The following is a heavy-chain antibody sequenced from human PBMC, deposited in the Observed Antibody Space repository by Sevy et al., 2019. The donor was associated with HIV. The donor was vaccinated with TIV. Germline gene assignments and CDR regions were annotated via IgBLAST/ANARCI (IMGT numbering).Heavy chain of an antibody. V-gene: IGHV5-51*01. D-gene: IGHD3-10*01. Sequence: GESLKISCKGSGYTFTSYWIGWVRQMPGKGLEWMGIIYPGDSDIRYSPSFQGQVTISADKSINTAFLQWSSLKASDTAIYYCTRCRGDGYNEFDNWGQGTLVTVSS. J-gene: IGHJ4*02. CDR1: GYTFTSYW. CDR2: IYPGDSDI. CDR3: TRCRGDGYNEFDN.